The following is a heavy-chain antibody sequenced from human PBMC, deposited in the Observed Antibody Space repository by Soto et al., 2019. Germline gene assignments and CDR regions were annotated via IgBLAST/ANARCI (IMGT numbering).Heavy chain of an antibody. Sequence: PSETLSLTCTVSGASIITDNYFWVWIRQSPRRGLELIGSISYSGRTYDNPSLQSRVTISIDASKNQFSLKLTSVTTADTAVYYCARRRASYYGGNHHPYYFDRWGQGALVTVSS. CDR3: ARRRASYYGGNHHPYYFDR. J-gene: IGHJ4*02. D-gene: IGHD1-26*01. CDR2: ISYSGRT. CDR1: GASIITDNYF. V-gene: IGHV4-39*01.